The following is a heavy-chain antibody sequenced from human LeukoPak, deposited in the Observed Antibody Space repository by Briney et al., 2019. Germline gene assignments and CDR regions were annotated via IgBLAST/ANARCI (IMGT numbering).Heavy chain of an antibody. CDR2: IYYSGST. V-gene: IGHV4-59*01. CDR3: AKEKVSVTASRGNYYYYYYGVDV. D-gene: IGHD2-21*02. Sequence: KYSETLSLTCSVSGDSISGYYCSWIRQSPGKGLEWIGYIYYSGSTSYNPSLKSRVTMSVDTSKNHFSLKLSSVTAADTAVYYCAKEKVSVTASRGNYYYYYYGVDVWGQGTTVTVSS. CDR1: GDSISGYY. J-gene: IGHJ6*02.